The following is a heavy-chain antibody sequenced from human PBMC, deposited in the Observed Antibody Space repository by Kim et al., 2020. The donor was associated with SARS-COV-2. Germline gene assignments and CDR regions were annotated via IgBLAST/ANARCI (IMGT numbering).Heavy chain of an antibody. J-gene: IGHJ6*03. CDR3: ATLGPRDQDIVALPSSMYADYYFADMDV. V-gene: IGHV1-69*13. Sequence: SVKVSCKTSGGTFSRDAISWVRQAPGQGLEWMGGIFPLLGTTNYAQEFEDRVTITADESTTTAYMELSSLRSEDTAVYYCATLGPRDQDIVALPSSMYADYYFADMDVWGKGTTVTVSS. CDR2: IFPLLGTT. CDR1: GGTFSRDA. D-gene: IGHD2-2*01.